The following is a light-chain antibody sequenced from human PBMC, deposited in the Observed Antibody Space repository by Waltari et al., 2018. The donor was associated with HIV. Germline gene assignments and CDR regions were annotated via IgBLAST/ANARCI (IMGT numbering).Light chain of an antibody. CDR3: AAWDDSLNGYV. CDR1: SSNIGRNA. CDR2: TNN. J-gene: IGLJ1*01. V-gene: IGLV1-44*01. Sequence: QSVLTQSPSASGTPGQRVTISCSGSSSNIGRNAVDWYQNLPGTAPKLLIHTNNQRPSGIPNRFSGSKAGTSASLAISGLQSEDESDYYCAAWDDSLNGYVFGSGTKVTVL.